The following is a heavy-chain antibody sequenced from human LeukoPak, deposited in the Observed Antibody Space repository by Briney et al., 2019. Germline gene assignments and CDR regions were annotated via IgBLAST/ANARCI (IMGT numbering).Heavy chain of an antibody. J-gene: IGHJ4*02. CDR2: IYYSGST. V-gene: IGHV4-59*01. CDR1: GGSISSYY. D-gene: IGHD6-13*01. Sequence: SETLSLTCTVAGGSISSYYWSWIRQPPGKGLEWIGYIYYSGSTNYNPSLKGRVTISVDTSKNQCSLKLSSVTAADTAVYYCARGLYSTSHAPSHSWGPGTPVTVSS. CDR3: ARGLYSTSHAPSHS.